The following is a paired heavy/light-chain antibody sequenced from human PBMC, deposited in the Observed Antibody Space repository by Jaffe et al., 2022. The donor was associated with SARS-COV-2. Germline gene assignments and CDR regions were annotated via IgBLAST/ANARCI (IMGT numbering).Light chain of an antibody. Sequence: QTVVTQEPSFSVSPGGTVTLTCGLSSGSVSTGHYASWYQQTPGQAPRTLIYTTDSRSSGVPDRFSGSILGNKAALTITGAQADDESNYYCVLYVGGGSWVFGGGTKLTVL. CDR2: TTD. CDR1: SGSVSTGHY. J-gene: IGLJ3*02. CDR3: VLYVGGGSWV. V-gene: IGLV8-61*01.
Heavy chain of an antibody. V-gene: IGHV3-7*03. D-gene: IGHD1-1*01. J-gene: IGHJ5*02. Sequence: EGQLVESGGGLVQPGGSLRLSCVASQFNFGGHWMSWVRQAPGKGLEWVASIKSDGSDKYYVDSVKGRFTFSRDNVRNSLSLQMNSLRVEDTAVYYCARVSRYAFDPWGQGTLVTVSS. CDR3: ARVSRYAFDP. CDR2: IKSDGSDK. CDR1: QFNFGGHW.